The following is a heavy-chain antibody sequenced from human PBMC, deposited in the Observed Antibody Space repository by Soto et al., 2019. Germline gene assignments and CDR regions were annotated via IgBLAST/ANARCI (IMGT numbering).Heavy chain of an antibody. J-gene: IGHJ5*02. CDR1: GFTVSNTY. D-gene: IGHD2-2*01. CDR2: IYTAGGT. V-gene: IGHV3-53*02. CDR3: ARALPVAKGGFDP. Sequence: EVQLVETGGGLIQPGGSLRLSCAASGFTVSNTYMTWVRQPPGKGLECVSVIYTAGGTNYAVSVKGRFIISRDNSKNTLYLQMTSLSAEDTAVYYCARALPVAKGGFDPWGQGTLVTVSS.